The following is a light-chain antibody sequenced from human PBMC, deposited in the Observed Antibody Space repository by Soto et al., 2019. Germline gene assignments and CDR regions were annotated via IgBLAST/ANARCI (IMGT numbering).Light chain of an antibody. CDR1: QGIRND. J-gene: IGKJ1*01. Sequence: KMTQAPSSFTAWVGAIVTITGSSSQGIRNDLGWYQQKPGKAPKCLIYATSNLQRGVPSRFSGSGSGTEFTLTISSLQPEDFATYYCQQYNSSPWTFGQGTKVDIK. CDR3: QQYNSSPWT. V-gene: IGKV1-17*01. CDR2: ATS.